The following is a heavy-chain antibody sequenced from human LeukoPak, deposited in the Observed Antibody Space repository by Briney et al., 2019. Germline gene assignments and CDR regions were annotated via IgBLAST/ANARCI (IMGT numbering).Heavy chain of an antibody. CDR3: AKGYSYGRY. V-gene: IGHV3-30*04. Sequence: PGRSLRLSCAASGFTFSSYAMHWVRQAPGKGLEWVAVISYDGSNKYYADSVKGRFTISRDNSKNTLYLQMNSLRAEDTAVYYCAKGYSYGRYWGQGTLVTVSS. J-gene: IGHJ4*02. D-gene: IGHD5-18*01. CDR2: ISYDGSNK. CDR1: GFTFSSYA.